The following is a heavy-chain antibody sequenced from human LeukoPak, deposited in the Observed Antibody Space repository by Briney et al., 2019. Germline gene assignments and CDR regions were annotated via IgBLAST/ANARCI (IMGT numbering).Heavy chain of an antibody. V-gene: IGHV3-30*02. D-gene: IGHD2-15*01. J-gene: IGHJ3*02. Sequence: GGSLRLSCAASGFTFSSYGMHWVRQAPGKGLEWVAFIRYDGSNKYYADSVKGRFTISRDNAKNSLYLQMNSLRAEDTAVYYCARQADAPRGAFDIWGQGTMVTVSS. CDR3: ARQADAPRGAFDI. CDR1: GFTFSSYG. CDR2: IRYDGSNK.